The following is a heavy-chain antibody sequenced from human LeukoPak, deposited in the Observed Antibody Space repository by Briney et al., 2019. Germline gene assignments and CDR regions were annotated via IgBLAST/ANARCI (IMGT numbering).Heavy chain of an antibody. CDR1: GGSISSYY. CDR2: IYYSGST. CDR3: ARNGMTNPWYFDL. D-gene: IGHD4-11*01. J-gene: IGHJ2*01. V-gene: IGHV4-59*01. Sequence: SETLSLTCTVSGGSISSYYWSWIRQPPGKGLEWIGYIYYSGSTNYNPSLKSRVTISVDTSKNQFSLKPSSVTAADTAVYYCARNGMTNPWYFDLWGRGTLVTVSS.